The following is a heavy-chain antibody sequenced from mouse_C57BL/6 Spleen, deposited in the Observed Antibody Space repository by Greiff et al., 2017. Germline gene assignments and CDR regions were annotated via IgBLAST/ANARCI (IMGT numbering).Heavy chain of an antibody. D-gene: IGHD3-3*01. CDR3: ARGGTSRYVDV. Sequence: EVQLQQSGPELVKPGASVKISCKASGYTFTDYYMNWVKQSHGKSLEWIGDINPNNGGTSYNQKFKGKATLTVDKSSSTAYMELRSLTSEDSAVYYCARGGTSRYVDVWGTGTTVTVSS. J-gene: IGHJ1*03. CDR1: GYTFTDYY. CDR2: INPNNGGT. V-gene: IGHV1-26*01.